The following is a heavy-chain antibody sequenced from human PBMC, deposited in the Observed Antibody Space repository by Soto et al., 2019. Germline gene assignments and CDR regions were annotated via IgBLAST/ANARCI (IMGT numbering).Heavy chain of an antibody. V-gene: IGHV3-74*01. CDR3: ARDAYYDMGV. CDR2: INSDGSTT. Sequence: EVQLVESGGVLVQPGGSLRLSCVGSGFTFSTYWMHWVRQAPGKGLVWVSRINSDGSTTNYADSVKGRFTISRDNAKNTLYLQMNSPRAEDTAVYYCARDAYYDMGVWGRGTTVTVSS. J-gene: IGHJ6*02. CDR1: GFTFSTYW.